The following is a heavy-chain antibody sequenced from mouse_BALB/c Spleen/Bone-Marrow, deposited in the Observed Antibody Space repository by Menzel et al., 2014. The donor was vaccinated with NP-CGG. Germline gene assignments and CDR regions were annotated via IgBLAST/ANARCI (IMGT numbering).Heavy chain of an antibody. Sequence: QVQLKQSGAELVKPGASVKLSCKASGYTFTSLDINWVRQRPEQGLEWIGWIFPGDGSIKYNEKFKGKATLTTDKSSSTPYMQLSRLTSEDSSVYFCTISGYAFHYWRQGTTLTLSS. CDR2: IFPGDGSI. CDR1: GYTFTSLD. CDR3: TISGYAFHY. J-gene: IGHJ2*01. V-gene: IGHV1-85*01. D-gene: IGHD2-2*01.